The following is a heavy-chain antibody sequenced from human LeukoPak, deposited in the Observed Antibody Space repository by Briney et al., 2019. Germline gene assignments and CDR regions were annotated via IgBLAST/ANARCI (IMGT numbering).Heavy chain of an antibody. Sequence: PGGSLRLSCAASGFTFSSYAMHWVRQPPRKGLEWVPVISYDGSNKYYADSVKGRFTISRDDSKNTLYLQMNSLRAEDTAVYYCARDPYDSSGYSYFDYWGQGTLVTVSS. J-gene: IGHJ4*02. CDR2: ISYDGSNK. CDR1: GFTFSSYA. D-gene: IGHD3-22*01. V-gene: IGHV3-30-3*01. CDR3: ARDPYDSSGYSYFDY.